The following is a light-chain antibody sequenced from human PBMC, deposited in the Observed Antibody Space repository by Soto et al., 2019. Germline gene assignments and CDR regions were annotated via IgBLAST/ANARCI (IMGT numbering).Light chain of an antibody. V-gene: IGKV1-39*01. CDR2: AAS. J-gene: IGKJ1*01. CDR3: LQRYSSTRT. CDR1: QSISRY. Sequence: EIEMTQSPYSVSPSVGDRVTITSRASQSISRYLSWYQQKPGKAPKXLIYAASSLQSGVPSRFSGFGSGTDLTLNIISLEPEDGETYVCLQRYSSTRTFGQGTKVDIK.